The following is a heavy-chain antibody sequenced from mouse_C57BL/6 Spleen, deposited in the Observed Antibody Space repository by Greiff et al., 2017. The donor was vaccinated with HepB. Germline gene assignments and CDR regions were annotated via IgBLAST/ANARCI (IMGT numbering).Heavy chain of an antibody. CDR3: ARKTTVVDWYFDV. Sequence: QVQLQQSGPELVKPGASVKLSCKASGYTFTSYDINWVKQRPGQGLEWIGWIYPRDGSTKYNEKFKGKATLTVDTSSSTAYMKLHSLTSEDSAVYFRARKTTVVDWYFDVWGTGTTVTVSS. CDR2: IYPRDGST. D-gene: IGHD1-1*01. CDR1: GYTFTSYD. V-gene: IGHV1-85*01. J-gene: IGHJ1*03.